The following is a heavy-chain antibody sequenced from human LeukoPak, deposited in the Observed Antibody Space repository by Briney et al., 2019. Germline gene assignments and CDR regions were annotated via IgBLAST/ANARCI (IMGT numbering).Heavy chain of an antibody. CDR1: GFIFNSYA. V-gene: IGHV3-30*04. CDR3: AKDRIQLWSTYYYYYMDV. D-gene: IGHD5-18*01. Sequence: PGGSLRLACAASGFIFNSYAMHWVRQAPGKGLEWVAAISYDGTNKYYADSVKGRFTISRDNSKNTLYLQMNSLRAEDTAVYYCAKDRIQLWSTYYYYYMDVWGKGTTVTISS. CDR2: ISYDGTNK. J-gene: IGHJ6*03.